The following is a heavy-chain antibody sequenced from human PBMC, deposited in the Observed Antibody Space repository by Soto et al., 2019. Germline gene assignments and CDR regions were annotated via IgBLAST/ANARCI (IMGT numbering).Heavy chain of an antibody. CDR1: GFTFSSYG. CDR2: ISYDGSNK. Sequence: QVQLVESGGGVVQPGRSLRLSCAASGFTFSSYGMHWVRQAPGKGLEWVAVISYDGSNKYYADSVKGRITISRDNSKNTLYLQMNSRRAEDTAVYYCAKDRPWFDPWGQGTLVTVSS. J-gene: IGHJ5*02. CDR3: AKDRPWFDP. V-gene: IGHV3-30*18.